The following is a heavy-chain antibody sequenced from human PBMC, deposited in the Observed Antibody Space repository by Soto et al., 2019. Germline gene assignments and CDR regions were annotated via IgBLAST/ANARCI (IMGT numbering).Heavy chain of an antibody. Sequence: EVQLLESGGGVVQPGGSLRLSCVASGFNFKKFAMAWVRQAPGEGLEWVSGISCCGGSTSYADSVKGRFSIARDDSKNTLSLQMNSLRVEDTAQYYCAKADGEQWLVPHLDNWGLGTLVTVS. CDR2: ISCCGGST. CDR1: GFNFKKFA. J-gene: IGHJ4*02. CDR3: AKADGEQWLVPHLDN. V-gene: IGHV3-23*01. D-gene: IGHD6-19*01.